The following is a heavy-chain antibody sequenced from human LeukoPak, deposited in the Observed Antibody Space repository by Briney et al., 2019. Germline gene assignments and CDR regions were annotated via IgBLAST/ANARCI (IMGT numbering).Heavy chain of an antibody. CDR2: IYHTGTT. CDR3: ASVSVWELATHPGGSFDY. Sequence: SETLSLTCTVSGGLISRIEYYWSWIRQSPVKGLEWLGHIYHTGTTLYSPHLNNRLTISVDSSRNQFSLTLNSVTAADTAVYYCASVSVWELATHPGGSFDYWGRGILVTVSS. V-gene: IGHV4-30-4*01. J-gene: IGHJ4*02. CDR1: GGLISRIEYY. D-gene: IGHD1-26*01.